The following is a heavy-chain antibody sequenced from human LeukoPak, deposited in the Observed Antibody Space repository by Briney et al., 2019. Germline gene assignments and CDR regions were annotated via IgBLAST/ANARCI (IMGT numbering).Heavy chain of an antibody. CDR2: ISAYNGNT. J-gene: IGHJ4*02. Sequence: ASVKVSCKASGYTFTGYGISWVRQAPGQGLEWMGWISAYNGNTNYAQKLQGRVTMTTDTSTSTAYMELRSLRSDDTAVYYCALSMVNFPVVYWGQGTLVTVSS. D-gene: IGHD5-18*01. CDR3: ALSMVNFPVVY. V-gene: IGHV1-18*01. CDR1: GYTFTGYG.